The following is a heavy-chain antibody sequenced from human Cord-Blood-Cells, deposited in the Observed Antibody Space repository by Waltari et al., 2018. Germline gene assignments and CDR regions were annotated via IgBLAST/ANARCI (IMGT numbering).Heavy chain of an antibody. CDR1: GFSLSTSGVG. CDR3: AHRSITIFGVVSDAFDI. CDR2: IYWDDDK. D-gene: IGHD3-3*01. Sequence: QITLKESGPTLVKPTQTLTLTCTFSGFSLSTSGVGVGWIRQPPGKALEWLALIYWDDDKRYSTSLKSRLTITKDTPKNQVVLTMTNMDPVDTATYDCAHRSITIFGVVSDAFDIWGQGTMVTVSS. V-gene: IGHV2-5*02. J-gene: IGHJ3*02.